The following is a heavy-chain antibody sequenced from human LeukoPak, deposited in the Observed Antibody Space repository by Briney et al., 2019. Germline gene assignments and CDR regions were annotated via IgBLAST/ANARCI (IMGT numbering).Heavy chain of an antibody. J-gene: IGHJ3*02. Sequence: PSETLSLTCTVSGGSISSYYWSWIRQPPGKGLEWIGYIYYSGSTNYNPSLKSRVTISVDTSKNQFSLKLSSVTAADTAVYYCASPRFLGMIAGAFDIWGQGTMVTVSS. CDR2: IYYSGST. CDR3: ASPRFLGMIAGAFDI. V-gene: IGHV4-59*12. CDR1: GGSISSYY. D-gene: IGHD3-3*01.